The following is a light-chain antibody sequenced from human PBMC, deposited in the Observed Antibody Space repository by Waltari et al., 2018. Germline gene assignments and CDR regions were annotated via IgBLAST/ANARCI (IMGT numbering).Light chain of an antibody. Sequence: SYVLTRPPSVSVAPGQTARITCGGNNIGDKSVHWNQQRPGQAPVLVIYDNSDRASGISGRFSASNSGNTATLTISRVEAGDEADYYCQVWDRSTDQVVFGGGTQLTVL. CDR1: NIGDKS. CDR3: QVWDRSTDQVV. J-gene: IGLJ7*01. CDR2: DNS. V-gene: IGLV3-21*02.